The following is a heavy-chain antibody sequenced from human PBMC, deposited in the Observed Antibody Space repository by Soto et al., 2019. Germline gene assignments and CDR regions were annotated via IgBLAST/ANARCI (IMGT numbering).Heavy chain of an antibody. CDR1: GFSLSTSGVG. J-gene: IGHJ3*02. CDR3: AHRLQLERGGGDAFDI. D-gene: IGHD1-1*01. V-gene: IGHV2-5*02. CDR2: IYWDDDK. Sequence: QITLKESGPTLVKPTQTLTLTCTFSGFSLSTSGVGVGWIRPPPGKALEWLALIYWDDDKRYSPSLKSRLTITKDTSKNQVVLTMTNMDPVDTATYYCAHRLQLERGGGDAFDIWGQGTMVTVSS.